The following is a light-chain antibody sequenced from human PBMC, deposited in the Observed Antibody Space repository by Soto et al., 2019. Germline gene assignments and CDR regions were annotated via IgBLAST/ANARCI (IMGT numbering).Light chain of an antibody. V-gene: IGLV2-11*01. J-gene: IGLJ1*01. Sequence: QSALTQPRSVSGSPGQSVTISCTGTSSDVGGYNYVSWYQHHPGKAPKLIIYEGSKRPSGVSNRFSGSKSGNTASLTISGLQAEDEADYYCCSYGGSATSYVFGTGTKVTVL. CDR2: EGS. CDR3: CSYGGSATSYV. CDR1: SSDVGGYNY.